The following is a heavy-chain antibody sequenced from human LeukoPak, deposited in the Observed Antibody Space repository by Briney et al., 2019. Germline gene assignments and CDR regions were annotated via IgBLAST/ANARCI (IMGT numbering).Heavy chain of an antibody. D-gene: IGHD3-10*01. CDR1: GISVSVNY. J-gene: IGHJ5*02. Sequence: GGSLRLSCEASGISVSVNYMSWVRQAPGEGLEWVSIIYGGGNTFYADSVKGRFTISRNKSTNTLSLQMNSLRTEDTAVYHCARFFGSGSPFDPWGQGTLVTVAS. CDR3: ARFFGSGSPFDP. V-gene: IGHV3-53*04. CDR2: IYGGGNT.